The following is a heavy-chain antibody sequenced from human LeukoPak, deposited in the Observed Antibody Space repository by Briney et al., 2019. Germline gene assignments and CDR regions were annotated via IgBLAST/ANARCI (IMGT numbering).Heavy chain of an antibody. D-gene: IGHD6-19*01. CDR3: AKDLSRAVAADWLYT. CDR1: GFTFSNYD. V-gene: IGHV3-23*01. Sequence: GGSLSLSCAASGFTFSNYDLSWVRQAPGKGLEWVSSISDSGGSTYYADSVKGRFTISRDNSKNTLYLQMTNLRAADTAVYYCAKDLSRAVAADWLYTRDQGSLVTVSS. J-gene: IGHJ5*02. CDR2: ISDSGGST.